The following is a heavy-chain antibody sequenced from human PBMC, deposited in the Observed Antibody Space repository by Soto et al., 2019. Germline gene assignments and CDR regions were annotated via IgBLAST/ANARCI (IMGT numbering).Heavy chain of an antibody. V-gene: IGHV1-18*01. J-gene: IGHJ6*03. D-gene: IGHD5-18*01. Sequence: ASVKVSCKASGYTFTSYGISWVRQAPGQGLEWMGWISAYNGNTNYAQKFQGRVTMTTDTSTSTAYMELRSLRSDDTAVYYCAREQDSYGYDYYYYMDVWGKGTTVTVSS. CDR2: ISAYNGNT. CDR3: AREQDSYGYDYYYYMDV. CDR1: GYTFTSYG.